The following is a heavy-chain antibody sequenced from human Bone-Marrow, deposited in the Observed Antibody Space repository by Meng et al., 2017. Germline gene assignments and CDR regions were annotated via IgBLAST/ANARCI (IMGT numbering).Heavy chain of an antibody. V-gene: IGHV1-8*03. D-gene: IGHD1-26*01. Sequence: ASVKVSCKASGYTFTSYDINWVRQATGQGLEWMGWMNPNSGNTGYAQKFQGRVTITRNTSISTAYMELSSLRSEDTAVYYCASGAVRYSGSLGYWGQGTLVTVSS. J-gene: IGHJ4*02. CDR1: GYTFTSYD. CDR2: MNPNSGNT. CDR3: ASGAVRYSGSLGY.